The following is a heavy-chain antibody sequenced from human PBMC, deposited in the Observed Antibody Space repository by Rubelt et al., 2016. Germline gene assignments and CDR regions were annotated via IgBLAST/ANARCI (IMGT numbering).Heavy chain of an antibody. Sequence: EAQLVESGGGLVQPGGSLRLTCEASGLSVSTNYMTWVRQAPGKGLEWVSRIDSDGSSTSYADSVKGRFTISRDNANNTRYLQMNSLGAEDTAVYYCARDLGTGSRTSLGYWGQGTLVTVSS. CDR1: GLSVSTNY. CDR2: IDSDGSST. V-gene: IGHV3-74*01. D-gene: IGHD2-8*02. J-gene: IGHJ4*02. CDR3: ARDLGTGSRTSLGY.